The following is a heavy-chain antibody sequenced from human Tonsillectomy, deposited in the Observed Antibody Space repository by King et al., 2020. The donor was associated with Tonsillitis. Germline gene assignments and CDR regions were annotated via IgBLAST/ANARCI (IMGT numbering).Heavy chain of an antibody. J-gene: IGHJ4*02. CDR1: GYSISSAYY. CDR3: ARMEYASGWWSFDY. Sequence: VQLQESGPGLVKPSETLSLTCAVSGYSISSAYYWGWIRQPPGKGLEWIGSIYHSGSTYYNPSLKSRVTISLDTSQNHFSLKLTSLTAADTALYYCARMEYASGWWSFDYWGRGTLVTVSS. CDR2: IYHSGST. V-gene: IGHV4-38-2*01. D-gene: IGHD6-19*01.